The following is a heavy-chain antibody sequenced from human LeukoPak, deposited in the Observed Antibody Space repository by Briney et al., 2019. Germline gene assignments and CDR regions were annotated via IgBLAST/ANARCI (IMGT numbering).Heavy chain of an antibody. CDR3: ARGVAAAYFDY. CDR1: GGSISSSSYY. Sequence: SETLSLTCTVSGGSISSSSYYWGWIRQPPGKGLEWIGSIYYSGSTYYNPSLKSRVTISVDTSKNQFSLKLSSVTAADTAVYYCARGVAAAYFDYWGQGTLVTVSS. D-gene: IGHD6-13*01. CDR2: IYYSGST. J-gene: IGHJ4*02. V-gene: IGHV4-39*07.